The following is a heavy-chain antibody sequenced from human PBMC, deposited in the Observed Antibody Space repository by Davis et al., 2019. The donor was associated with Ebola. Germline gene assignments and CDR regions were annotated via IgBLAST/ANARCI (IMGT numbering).Heavy chain of an antibody. CDR3: AKDHYIAAAGTLDY. J-gene: IGHJ4*02. V-gene: IGHV3-9*01. CDR1: GFTFDDYA. Sequence: GGSLRLSCAASGFTFDDYAMHWVRQAPGKGLEWVSGISWNSGSIGYADSVKGRFTISRDNAKNSLYLQMNSLRAEDTALYYCAKDHYIAAAGTLDYWGQGTLVTVSS. D-gene: IGHD6-13*01. CDR2: ISWNSGSI.